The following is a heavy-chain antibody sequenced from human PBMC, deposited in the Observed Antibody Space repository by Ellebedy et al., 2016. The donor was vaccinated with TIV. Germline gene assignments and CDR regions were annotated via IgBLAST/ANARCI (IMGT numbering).Heavy chain of an antibody. V-gene: IGHV3-23*01. CDR2: ISNTGSRT. CDR1: GFTFSSYA. Sequence: PGGSLRLSCAASGFTFSSYAMSWVRQAPGKGLEWVSTISNTGSRTYYADSVEGRFIISRDNSKKTLYLQMNSLRAGDTAVYYCAKGRGVGSDSSAPRYYFDYWGLGTLVTVSS. CDR3: AKGRGVGSDSSAPRYYFDY. D-gene: IGHD3-22*01. J-gene: IGHJ4*02.